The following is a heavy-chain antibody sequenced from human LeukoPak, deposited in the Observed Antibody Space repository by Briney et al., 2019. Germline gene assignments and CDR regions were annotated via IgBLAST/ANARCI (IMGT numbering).Heavy chain of an antibody. CDR2: IYYSGST. Sequence: PSETLSLTCTVSGGSISSYYWSWIRQPPGKGLEWIGYIYYSGSTNYNPSLKSRVTISVDTSKNQFSLKLSSVTAADTAVYYCARRSSGYYYEGSWFDPWGQGTLVTVSS. CDR3: ARRSSGYYYEGSWFDP. J-gene: IGHJ5*02. CDR1: GGSISSYY. D-gene: IGHD3-22*01. V-gene: IGHV4-59*08.